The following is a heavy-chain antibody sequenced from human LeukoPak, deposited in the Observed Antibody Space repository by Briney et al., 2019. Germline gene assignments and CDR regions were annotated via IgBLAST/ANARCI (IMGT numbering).Heavy chain of an antibody. D-gene: IGHD4-17*01. CDR1: GGSFSGYY. Sequence: SETLSLTCAVYGGSFSGYYWSWIRQPPGKGLEWIGEINHSGSTNYNPSLKSRVTISVDTSKNQFSLKLSSVTAADTAVYYCARRATQTYYGDSTFLFDYWGQGTLVTVSS. J-gene: IGHJ4*02. CDR3: ARRATQTYYGDSTFLFDY. V-gene: IGHV4-34*01. CDR2: INHSGST.